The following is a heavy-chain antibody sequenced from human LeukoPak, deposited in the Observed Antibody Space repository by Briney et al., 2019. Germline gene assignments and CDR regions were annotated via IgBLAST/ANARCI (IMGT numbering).Heavy chain of an antibody. D-gene: IGHD3-9*01. V-gene: IGHV1-2*02. CDR2: SNPNSGGT. CDR3: ARGYAILRYFDWLPQHIDY. Sequence: GASVKVSFKASGYTFTCYYMHWVRQARGQGLEGMGWSNPNSGGTNYAQKFQGRVTMTRDTSISTAYMELSRLRSDDTAVYYCARGYAILRYFDWLPQHIDYWGQGTLVTVSS. J-gene: IGHJ4*02. CDR1: GYTFTCYY.